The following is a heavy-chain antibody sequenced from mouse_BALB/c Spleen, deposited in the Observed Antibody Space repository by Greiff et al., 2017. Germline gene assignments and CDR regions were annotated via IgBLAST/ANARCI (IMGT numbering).Heavy chain of an antibody. CDR1: GYTFTDYW. J-gene: IGHJ3*01. CDR2: IDTSDSYT. Sequence: VQLQQSGAELVMPGASVKMSCKASGYTFTDYWMHWVKQRPGQGLEWIGAIDTSDSYTSYNQKFKGKATLTVDESSSTAYMQLSSLTSEDSAVYYCARDYGAYWGQGTLVTVSA. D-gene: IGHD1-1*02. V-gene: IGHV1-69*01. CDR3: ARDYGAY.